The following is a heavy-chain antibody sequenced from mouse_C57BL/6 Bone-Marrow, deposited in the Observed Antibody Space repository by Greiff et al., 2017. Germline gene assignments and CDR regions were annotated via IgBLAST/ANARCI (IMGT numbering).Heavy chain of an antibody. CDR3: ARAYGAWFAY. J-gene: IGHJ3*01. V-gene: IGHV5-4*01. CDR1: GFTFSSYA. D-gene: IGHD1-1*02. Sequence: EVQLVESGGGLVKPGGSLKLSCAASGFTFSSYAMSWVRQTPEKRLEWVATISDGGSYTYYPDNVKGRFTISRDNAKNNLYLQMSHLKSEDTAMXYCARAYGAWFAYWGQGTLVTVSA. CDR2: ISDGGSYT.